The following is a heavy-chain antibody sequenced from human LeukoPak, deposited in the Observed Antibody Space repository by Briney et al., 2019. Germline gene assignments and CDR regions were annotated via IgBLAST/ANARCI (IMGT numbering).Heavy chain of an antibody. V-gene: IGHV4-34*01. J-gene: IGHJ3*02. CDR1: GGSFSGYY. Sequence: KTSETLSLTCAVYGGSFSGYYWSWIRRPPGKGLEWIGEINHSGSTNYNPSLKSRVTISVDTSKNQFSLKLSSVTAAYTAVYYCARYLNYDFWSGKTPDAFDIWGQGTMVTVSS. D-gene: IGHD3-3*01. CDR2: INHSGST. CDR3: ARYLNYDFWSGKTPDAFDI.